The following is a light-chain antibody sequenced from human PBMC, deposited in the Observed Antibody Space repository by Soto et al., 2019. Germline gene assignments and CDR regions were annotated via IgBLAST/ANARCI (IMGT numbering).Light chain of an antibody. CDR2: AAS. V-gene: IGKV1-39*01. Sequence: DIQMTQSPSSLSASVGDRVTITCRASQNIRNYLNWYPQKPGDAPKLLLYAASTLQGAVPSRFSGSGSGTDFTLTISSLQPEDFATYHCQQGHSTPYTFGQGTRLEI. CDR1: QNIRNY. CDR3: QQGHSTPYT. J-gene: IGKJ2*01.